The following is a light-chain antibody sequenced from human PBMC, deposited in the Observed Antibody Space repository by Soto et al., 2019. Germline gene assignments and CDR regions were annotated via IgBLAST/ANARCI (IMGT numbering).Light chain of an antibody. J-gene: IGLJ7*01. CDR2: EVS. CDR1: SSDVGGYNY. CDR3: AAWDDSLNKPV. V-gene: IGLV2-14*01. Sequence: QSVLTQPASVSGSPGQSITISCTGTSSDVGGYNYVSWYQQHPGKAPKLMIYEVSNRPSGVSNRFSGSKSGNTASLTISGLQAEDEADYYCAAWDDSLNKPVFGGGTQLTVL.